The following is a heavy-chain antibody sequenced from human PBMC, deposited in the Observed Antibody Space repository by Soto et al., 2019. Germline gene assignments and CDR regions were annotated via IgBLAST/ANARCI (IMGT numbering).Heavy chain of an antibody. CDR1: GYTFTSYG. D-gene: IGHD2-15*01. Sequence: QVQLVQSGAEVKKPGASVKVSCKASGYTFTSYGISWVRQAPGQGLEWMGRISGYKGNSNYAQNLQGRVTMTTDTSTSTAYMELSSLRSDDTAVYYSAREDIQDIVVVVVAPEGLGYWGQGTLVTVSS. CDR2: ISGYKGNS. J-gene: IGHJ4*02. CDR3: AREDIQDIVVVVVAPEGLGY. V-gene: IGHV1-18*01.